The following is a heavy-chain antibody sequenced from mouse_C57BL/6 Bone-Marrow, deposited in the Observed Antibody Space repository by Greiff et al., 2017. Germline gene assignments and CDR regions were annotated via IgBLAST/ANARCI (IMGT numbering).Heavy chain of an antibody. D-gene: IGHD1-1*01. Sequence: VQLQQSGPALVKPSPTVSLTCTVTGYSITNGNHWWNWIRPVSGSKLEWIGYISSSGSTDSNPSLKSRISITRDTSKNQLFLQLNSVTTEDIATYYCAREGYYYGSSLYFDYWGQGTTLTVSS. CDR3: AREGYYYGSSLYFDY. V-gene: IGHV3-4*01. CDR1: GYSITNGNHW. J-gene: IGHJ2*01. CDR2: ISSSGST.